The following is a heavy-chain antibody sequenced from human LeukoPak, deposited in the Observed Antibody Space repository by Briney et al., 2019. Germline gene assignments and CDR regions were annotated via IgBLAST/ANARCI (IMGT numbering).Heavy chain of an antibody. Sequence: PGGSLRLSCTASGFTFSTYDMSWVRQAPGKGLEWVSTVRVNGRSTYYADSVKGRFTISRDNSKNTLYLQMNSLRAEDTAVYYCAKPGYWGQGTLVTVSS. V-gene: IGHV3-23*01. J-gene: IGHJ4*02. CDR2: VRVNGRST. CDR1: GFTFSTYD. CDR3: AKPGY.